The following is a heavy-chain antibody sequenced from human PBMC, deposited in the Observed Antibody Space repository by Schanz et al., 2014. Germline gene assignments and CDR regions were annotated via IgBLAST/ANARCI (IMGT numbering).Heavy chain of an antibody. V-gene: IGHV3-30*04. CDR2: ISHDGNNK. CDR1: GFTFGSYP. Sequence: QVQLVESGGGVVQPGRSLRLSCAASGFTFGSYPIHWVRQAPGKGREWVAVISHDGNNKYYGDSVKGRFTISRDNSKNTVYLLMNSLRVEDTAVYYCARVVAAAPQGCNYWGRGTLVTVSS. J-gene: IGHJ4*02. D-gene: IGHD2-15*01. CDR3: ARVVAAAPQGCNY.